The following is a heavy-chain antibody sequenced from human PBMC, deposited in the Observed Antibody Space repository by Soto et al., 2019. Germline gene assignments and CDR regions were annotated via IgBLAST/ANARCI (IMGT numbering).Heavy chain of an antibody. D-gene: IGHD3-9*01. Sequence: GGSLRLSCAASGFTFEDYAMHWVRQAPGKGLEWVSGISWNSGSIGYADSVKGRFTISRDNAKNSLYLQMNSLRAEDTALYYCAKAYYDILTGYPSLNYWGQGTLVTVSS. CDR2: ISWNSGSI. V-gene: IGHV3-9*01. CDR1: GFTFEDYA. J-gene: IGHJ4*02. CDR3: AKAYYDILTGYPSLNY.